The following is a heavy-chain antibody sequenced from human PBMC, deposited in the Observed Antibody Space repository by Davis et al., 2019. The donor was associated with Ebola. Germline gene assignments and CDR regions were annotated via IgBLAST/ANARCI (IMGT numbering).Heavy chain of an antibody. D-gene: IGHD3-10*01. CDR1: GFTLSSYG. J-gene: IGHJ4*02. Sequence: AASVKVSCKASGFTLSSYGLHWLRQAPGQRPEWMGWIDGGNGDTKYPQKFQGRVTLTRDTVGNTAYLELNTLTSQDTAVYYCARGLTKSTNRFGFFGYWGQGTLVSVSS. V-gene: IGHV1-3*01. CDR2: IDGGNGDT. CDR3: ARGLTKSTNRFGFFGY.